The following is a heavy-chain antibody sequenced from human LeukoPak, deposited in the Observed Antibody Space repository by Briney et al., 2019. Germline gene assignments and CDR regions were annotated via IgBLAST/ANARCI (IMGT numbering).Heavy chain of an antibody. CDR3: AKDPDYYGSGSGDY. D-gene: IGHD3-10*01. CDR1: GFTFSSFG. J-gene: IGHJ4*02. CDR2: IRYDGTNK. Sequence: PGGSLRLSCAASGFTFSSFGMSWVRQVPGKGLEWVAFIRYDGTNKKYGDSVKGRFAISRDNSKNTVYLEMNSLRPEDTALYYCAKDPDYYGSGSGDYWGQGTLVTVSS. V-gene: IGHV3-30*02.